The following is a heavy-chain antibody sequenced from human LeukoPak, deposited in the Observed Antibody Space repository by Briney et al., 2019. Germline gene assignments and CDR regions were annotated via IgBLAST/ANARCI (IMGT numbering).Heavy chain of an antibody. D-gene: IGHD6-19*01. CDR1: GFTFHNYA. CDR3: AKDTGSGWSFDY. CDR2: IKGNGDTT. J-gene: IGHJ4*02. V-gene: IGHV3-43*02. Sequence: QPGGSLRLSCAASGFTFHNYAMQWVRQAPGKGLEWVSLIKGNGDTTYTDSVKGRFIISRDNSKNSLYLQINSLRTEDTALYYCAKDTGSGWSFDYWGLGTLVTVSS.